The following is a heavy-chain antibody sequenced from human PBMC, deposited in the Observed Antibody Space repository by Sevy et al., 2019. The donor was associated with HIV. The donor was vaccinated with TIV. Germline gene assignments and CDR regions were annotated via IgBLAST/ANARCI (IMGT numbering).Heavy chain of an antibody. V-gene: IGHV3-74*01. Sequence: GGSLRLSCTSPGFTFSRYWMHWVRQVPGKGLVWVSHVNTDGSVTHYADSVRGRFTISRDNVRNTVYLQMNTLRVEDTAVYYCARALGNLGGLWGQGTLVTVSS. D-gene: IGHD3-16*01. CDR2: VNTDGSVT. CDR1: GFTFSRYW. CDR3: ARALGNLGGL. J-gene: IGHJ4*02.